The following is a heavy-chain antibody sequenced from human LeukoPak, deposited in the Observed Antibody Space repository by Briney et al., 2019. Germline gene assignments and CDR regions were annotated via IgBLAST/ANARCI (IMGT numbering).Heavy chain of an antibody. CDR1: GGSISSGGYY. V-gene: IGHV4-31*03. CDR2: IYYSGST. J-gene: IGHJ4*02. D-gene: IGHD5-24*01. CDR3: ARDHFPLQSPGVLN. Sequence: SETLSLTCTVSGGSISSGGYYWRWIRQHPGTGLEWIGYIYYSGSTYYNPSLKSRVTISVDTSKNQFPLKLSSVTAADTAAYYCARDHFPLQSPGVLNWGQETLVTVSS.